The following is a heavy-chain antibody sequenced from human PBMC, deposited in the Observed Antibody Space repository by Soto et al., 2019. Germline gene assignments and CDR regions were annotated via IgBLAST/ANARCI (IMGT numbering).Heavy chain of an antibody. CDR1: GYIFTTYW. CDR2: IHPGGSDT. V-gene: IGHV5-51*01. D-gene: IGHD1-26*01. CDR3: ATGIVTRYYRMDV. Sequence: GESLKISCKTSGYIFTTYWIGWVRQMPGKGLEWMAIIHPGGSDTRYSPSLQGQVTISADKSISTAYLQWSSLKASDTAMYYCATGIVTRYYRMDVWGQGTTVTVSS. J-gene: IGHJ6*02.